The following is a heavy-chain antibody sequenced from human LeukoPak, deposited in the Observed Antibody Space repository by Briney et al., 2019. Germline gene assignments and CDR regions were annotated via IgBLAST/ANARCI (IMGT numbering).Heavy chain of an antibody. V-gene: IGHV3-23*01. J-gene: IGHJ4*02. CDR3: AKVSGISGWYPIDY. CDR1: GFTFSSYA. D-gene: IGHD6-19*01. Sequence: GGSLRLSCAASGFTFSSYAMSWVRQAPGEGLEWVSAISGSGGSTYYADSVKGRFTISRDNSKNTLYLQMNSLRAEDTAVYYCAKVSGISGWYPIDYWGQGTLVTVSS. CDR2: ISGSGGST.